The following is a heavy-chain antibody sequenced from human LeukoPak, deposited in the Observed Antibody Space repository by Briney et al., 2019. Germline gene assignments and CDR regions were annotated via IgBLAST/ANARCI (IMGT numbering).Heavy chain of an antibody. V-gene: IGHV4-39*01. J-gene: IGHJ6*04. D-gene: IGHD6-13*01. CDR2: FDDSSST. Sequence: PSGTLSLTCTVSGGSISSSSYYWGWIRQPPGKGLEWIGTFDDSSSTYNKSSLKSRVTISVDTSKNQFSLKLSSVTAADTAVYYCVRFKAAAGRRYLYGMDVWGKGTTV. CDR3: VRFKAAAGRRYLYGMDV. CDR1: GGSISSSSYY.